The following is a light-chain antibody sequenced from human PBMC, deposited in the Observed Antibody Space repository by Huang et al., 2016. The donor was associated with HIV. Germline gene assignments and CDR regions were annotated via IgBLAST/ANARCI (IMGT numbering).Light chain of an antibody. V-gene: IGKV3-15*01. Sequence: EIVMTQSPATLSVSPGERATLSCRASQSVSSNLAWYQQKPGPAPRLLIYGAATRATGIPARFSGSGSGTEFTLTISSLQSEDFAVYYCQQYNNWPPEVTFGQGTKVEIK. CDR1: QSVSSN. CDR3: QQYNNWPPEVT. CDR2: GAA. J-gene: IGKJ1*01.